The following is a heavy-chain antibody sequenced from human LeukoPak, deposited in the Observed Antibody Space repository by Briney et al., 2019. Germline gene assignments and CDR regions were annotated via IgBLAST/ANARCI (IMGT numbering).Heavy chain of an antibody. CDR2: IYYSGST. J-gene: IGHJ4*02. Sequence: PSETLSLTCTVSGGSISSSSYYWGWIRQPPGKGLEWIGSIYYSGSTYYNPSLKSRVTISVDTSKNQFSLKLSSVTAADTAVYYCARTSQPTSSWYRGWGQGTLVTVSS. D-gene: IGHD6-13*01. V-gene: IGHV4-39*01. CDR3: ARTSQPTSSWYRG. CDR1: GGSISSSSYY.